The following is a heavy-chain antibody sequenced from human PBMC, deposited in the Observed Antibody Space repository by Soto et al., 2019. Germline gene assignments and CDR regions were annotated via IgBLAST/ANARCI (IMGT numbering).Heavy chain of an antibody. J-gene: IGHJ6*02. CDR3: ARGPPDIVSVPAAGYYFYGMDV. Sequence: QVQLVQSGAEVKEPGSSVKVSCKASGGTLRNSAISWLRQAPGQAPEWMGGIIPMFGTAIHARRFQGRVTISADESADTVYLELISLRSADTAVFYCARGPPDIVSVPAAGYYFYGMDVWGQGTTVNIYS. D-gene: IGHD2-2*01. CDR2: IIPMFGTA. V-gene: IGHV1-69*12. CDR1: GGTLRNSA.